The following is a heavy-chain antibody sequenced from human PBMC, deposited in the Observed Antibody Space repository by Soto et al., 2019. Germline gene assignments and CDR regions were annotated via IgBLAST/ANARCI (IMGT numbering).Heavy chain of an antibody. Sequence: SVKVSCKASGFTFTSSAMQWVRQARGQRLEWIGWIVVGSGNTNYAQKFQERVTITRDMSTSTAYMELSSLRSEDTAVYYCAASTRFIRGAFDIWGQGTLVTVSS. V-gene: IGHV1-58*02. J-gene: IGHJ3*02. CDR1: GFTFTSSA. CDR2: IVVGSGNT. D-gene: IGHD2-2*01. CDR3: AASTRFIRGAFDI.